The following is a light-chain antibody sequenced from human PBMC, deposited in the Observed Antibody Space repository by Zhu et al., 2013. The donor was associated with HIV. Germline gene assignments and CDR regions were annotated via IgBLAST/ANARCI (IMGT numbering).Light chain of an antibody. V-gene: IGKV1-9*01. Sequence: DIQLTQSPSFLSASVGDRVTIACRASQDIGKYLAWYQQKSGKAPKLLVYAASTLQSGVPSRFGGRGSGTDFTLTISSLQPEDFATYYCLQYDKYSNNFGQGTKLEIK. CDR3: LQYDKYSNN. CDR1: QDIGKY. J-gene: IGKJ2*01. CDR2: AAS.